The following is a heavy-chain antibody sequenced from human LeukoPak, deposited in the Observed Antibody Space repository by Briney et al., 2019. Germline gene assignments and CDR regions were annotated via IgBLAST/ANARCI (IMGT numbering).Heavy chain of an antibody. J-gene: IGHJ5*02. V-gene: IGHV3-21*01. D-gene: IGHD2-15*01. CDR1: GFTFSSYS. CDR3: ASSPPPLSIGGNWFDP. CDR2: ISSSSSYI. Sequence: GGSLRLSCAASGFTFSSYSMNWVRQAPGKGLEWVSSISSSSSYIYYADSVKGRFTISRDNAKNSLYLQMNSLRAEDTAVYYCASSPPPLSIGGNWFDPWGQGTLVTVSS.